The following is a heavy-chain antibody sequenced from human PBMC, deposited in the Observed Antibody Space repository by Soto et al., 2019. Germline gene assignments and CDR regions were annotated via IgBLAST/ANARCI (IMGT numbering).Heavy chain of an antibody. J-gene: IGHJ4*02. D-gene: IGHD2-2*01. Sequence: SETLSLTCTVSGGSISSYYWSWIRQPPGKGLEWIGYIYYSGSTNYNPSLKSRVTISVDTSKNQFSLKLSSVTAADTAAYYCARVSTFGSPAYYFDYWGQGTLVTVSS. V-gene: IGHV4-59*01. CDR2: IYYSGST. CDR1: GGSISSYY. CDR3: ARVSTFGSPAYYFDY.